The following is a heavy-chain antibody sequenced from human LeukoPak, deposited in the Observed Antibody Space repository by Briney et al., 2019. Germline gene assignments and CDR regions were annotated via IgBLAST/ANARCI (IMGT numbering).Heavy chain of an antibody. CDR3: AKDSYSSGPNWFDP. Sequence: SLRLSCAASGFTFDDYAMHWVRQAPGKGLEWVSGISWNSGSIGYADSVKGRFTISRDNAKNSLYLQMNSLRAEDTALYYCAKDSYSSGPNWFDPWGQGTLVTVSS. D-gene: IGHD6-19*01. V-gene: IGHV3-9*01. CDR1: GFTFDDYA. CDR2: ISWNSGSI. J-gene: IGHJ5*02.